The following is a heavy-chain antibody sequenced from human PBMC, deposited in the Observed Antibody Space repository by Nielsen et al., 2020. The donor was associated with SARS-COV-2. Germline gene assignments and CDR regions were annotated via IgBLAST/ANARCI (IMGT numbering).Heavy chain of an antibody. D-gene: IGHD5-12*01. CDR3: ARESSGYDHYNYGMDV. J-gene: IGHJ6*02. Sequence: SETLSLTCTVSGGSISSGGYYWSWIRHHPGKGLEWIGYIYFSGRTCYNPSLESRVTISVDTSKNQFSLSLRSVTAADTAVYYCARESSGYDHYNYGMDVWGQGTRSPSP. CDR2: IYFSGRT. V-gene: IGHV4-31*03. CDR1: GGSISSGGYY.